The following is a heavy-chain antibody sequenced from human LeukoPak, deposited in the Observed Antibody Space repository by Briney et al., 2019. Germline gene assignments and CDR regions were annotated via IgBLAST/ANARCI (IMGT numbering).Heavy chain of an antibody. J-gene: IGHJ3*02. CDR1: GGSISTYY. CDR3: ARTHDYGDPWAFDI. Sequence: SETLSLTCTVPGGSISTYYWSWIRQPPGKGLEWIGYLYYAGNINYSRSLKSRVSISVDTSKNQFSLKLSSVTAADTAVYYCARTHDYGDPWAFDIWGQGTMVTVSS. V-gene: IGHV4-59*08. D-gene: IGHD4-17*01. CDR2: LYYAGNI.